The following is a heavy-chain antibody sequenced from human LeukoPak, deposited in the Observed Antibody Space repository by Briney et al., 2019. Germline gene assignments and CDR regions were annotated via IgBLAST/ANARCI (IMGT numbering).Heavy chain of an antibody. CDR2: ISGSGGSR. J-gene: IGHJ4*02. Sequence: PGGSLRLSCVGSGFAFSSHAMSWVRQVPGKGVEWVSAISGSGGSRYSADSVKGRFTISRDNSKNTLYLQMNSLRAKDTAIYYCAKDLYYYGSGNYIDYWGQGTLVTVSS. CDR1: GFAFSSHA. V-gene: IGHV3-23*01. CDR3: AKDLYYYGSGNYIDY. D-gene: IGHD3-10*01.